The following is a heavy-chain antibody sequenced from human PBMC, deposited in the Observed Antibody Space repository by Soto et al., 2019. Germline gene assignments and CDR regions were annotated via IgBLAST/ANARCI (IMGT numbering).Heavy chain of an antibody. D-gene: IGHD6-6*01. J-gene: IGHJ4*02. CDR3: GYRKSAYSTSYYFQS. CDR1: GFSVTTTGVG. Sequence: QITLKESGPTLVKPPQTLTLTCTFSGFSVTTTGVGVGWIRQPPGKALEWLALIYWDDDKRYSPSLKNRLTITKDTSNNQVVLRMTNMDPEDTATYYCGYRKSAYSTSYYFQSWGQGTLVTVSS. CDR2: IYWDDDK. V-gene: IGHV2-5*02.